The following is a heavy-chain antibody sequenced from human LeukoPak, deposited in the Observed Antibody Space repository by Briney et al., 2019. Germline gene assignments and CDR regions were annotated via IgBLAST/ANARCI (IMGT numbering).Heavy chain of an antibody. Sequence: SETLSLTCTVSGGSISSYYWSWIRQPPGKGLGWIGYIYTSGSTNYNPSLKSRVTTSVDTSKNQFSLKLSSVTAADTAVYYCARQGVYCSSTSCYSSYYYYYYMDVWGKGTTVTVSS. D-gene: IGHD2-2*02. CDR3: ARQGVYCSSTSCYSSYYYYYYMDV. V-gene: IGHV4-4*09. CDR1: GGSISSYY. CDR2: IYTSGST. J-gene: IGHJ6*03.